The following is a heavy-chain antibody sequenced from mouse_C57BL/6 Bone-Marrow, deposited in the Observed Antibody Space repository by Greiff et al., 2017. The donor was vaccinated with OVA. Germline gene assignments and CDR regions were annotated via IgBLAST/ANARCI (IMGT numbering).Heavy chain of an antibody. D-gene: IGHD4-1*01. V-gene: IGHV14-4*01. CDR2: IDPENGDT. J-gene: IGHJ2*01. CDR1: GFNIKDDY. Sequence: VQLQQSGAELVRPGASVKLSCTASGFNIKDDYMHWVKQRPEQGLEWIGWIDPENGDTEYASKFQGKATITADTSSNTAYLQLSSLTSEDTAVYYCTTPWDGDWGKGTTLTVSS. CDR3: TTPWDGD.